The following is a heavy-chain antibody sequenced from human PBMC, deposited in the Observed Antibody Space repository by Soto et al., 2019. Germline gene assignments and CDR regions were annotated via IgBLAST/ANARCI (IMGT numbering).Heavy chain of an antibody. CDR3: ARGDGRGSSGFYYYYGMDV. CDR1: GFTFTNXX. CDR2: ISPYDGST. V-gene: IGHV1-46*01. Sequence: LVQSGAEVKKPGASVKVSCKASGFTFTNXXFXXXRQAPRQGLEWMGIISPYDGSTNYVQSLQGRVTMTSDTSTSTVXXEXXXXXXXXTAVYYCARGDGRGSSGFYYYYGMDVWGHGTTVTVSS. D-gene: IGHD6-25*01. J-gene: IGHJ6*02.